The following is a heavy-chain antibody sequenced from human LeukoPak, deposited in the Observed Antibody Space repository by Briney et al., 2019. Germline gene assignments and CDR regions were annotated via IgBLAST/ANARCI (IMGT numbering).Heavy chain of an antibody. Sequence: GGSLRLSCAASGFTFSSYEMNWVRQAPGKGLEWVSYISSSGSTMYYADSVKGRFTISRDNAKNSLYLQMNSLRAEDTAVYYCARYLGYCSSTSWLWAFDYWGQGTLVTASS. D-gene: IGHD2-2*01. V-gene: IGHV3-48*03. CDR2: ISSSGSTM. J-gene: IGHJ4*02. CDR3: ARYLGYCSSTSWLWAFDY. CDR1: GFTFSSYE.